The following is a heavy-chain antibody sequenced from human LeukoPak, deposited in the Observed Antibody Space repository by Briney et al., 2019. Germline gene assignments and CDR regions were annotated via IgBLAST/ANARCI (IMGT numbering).Heavy chain of an antibody. V-gene: IGHV3-30*01. D-gene: IGHD6-13*01. CDR1: GFTFSSYA. CDR2: ISYDGSNK. CDR3: ARDGRDSNHRRGYYYYYMDV. J-gene: IGHJ6*03. Sequence: GGSLRLSCAASGFTFSSYAMHWVRQAPGKGLEGVAVISYDGSNKYYADSVKGRFTISRDNSKNTLYLQMNSLRAEDTAVYYCARDGRDSNHRRGYYYYYMDVWGKGTTVTVSS.